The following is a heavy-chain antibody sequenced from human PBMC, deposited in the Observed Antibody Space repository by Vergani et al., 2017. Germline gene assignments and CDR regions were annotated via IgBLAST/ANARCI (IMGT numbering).Heavy chain of an antibody. CDR3: ARRYGVRGMDV. V-gene: IGHV3-9*01. D-gene: IGHD1-14*01. CDR1: GFTFDDYA. Sequence: EVQLVESGGGLVQPGRSLRLSCAASGFTFDDYAMHWVRQAPGKGLEWVSGISWNSGSIGYADSVKGRFTISRDNAKNSLYLQMNSLRAEDTAVYYCARRYGVRGMDVWGQGTTVTVSS. J-gene: IGHJ6*02. CDR2: ISWNSGSI.